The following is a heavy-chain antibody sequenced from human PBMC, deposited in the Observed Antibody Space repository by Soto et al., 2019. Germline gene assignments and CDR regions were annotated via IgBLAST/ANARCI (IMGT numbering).Heavy chain of an antibody. CDR3: ARDPWAADY. D-gene: IGHD3-16*01. V-gene: IGHV3-30*03. CDR2: ISYDGSNK. CDR1: GFTFSNAW. J-gene: IGHJ4*02. Sequence: GGSLRLSCAASGFTFSNAWMSWVRQAPGKGLEWVAVISYDGSNKYYADSVKGRFTISRDNSKNTLYLQMNSLRAEDTAVYYCARDPWAADYWGQGTLVTVSS.